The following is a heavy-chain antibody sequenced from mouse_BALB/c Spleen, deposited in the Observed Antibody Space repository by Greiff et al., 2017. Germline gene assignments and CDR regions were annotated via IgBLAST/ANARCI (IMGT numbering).Heavy chain of an antibody. CDR1: GYAFSSSW. J-gene: IGHJ2*01. D-gene: IGHD1-1*01. CDR2: IYPGDGDT. Sequence: QVQLQQSGPELVKPGASVKISCKASGYAFSSSWMNWVKQRPGQGLEWIGRIYPGDGDTNYNGKFKGKATLTADKSSSTAYMQLSSLTSVDSAVYFCAIFYYYGSSYRYFDYWGQGTTLTVSS. CDR3: AIFYYYGSSYRYFDY. V-gene: IGHV1-82*01.